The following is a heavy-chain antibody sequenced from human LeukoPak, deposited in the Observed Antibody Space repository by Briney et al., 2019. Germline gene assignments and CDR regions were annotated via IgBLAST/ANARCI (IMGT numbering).Heavy chain of an antibody. D-gene: IGHD3-3*01. J-gene: IGHJ4*02. CDR3: ARQRTSGSASNLRVAQIDS. CDR1: GGSISSSSHY. Sequence: SETLSLTCTVPGGSISSSSHYWAWIRQPPGTGLEWIGSIYYSGSTYYNPSLKSRATISVDTSKNQISLKVSSVTAADSALYFCARQRTSGSASNLRVAQIDSWGQGTLVTVSS. V-gene: IGHV4-39*01. CDR2: IYYSGST.